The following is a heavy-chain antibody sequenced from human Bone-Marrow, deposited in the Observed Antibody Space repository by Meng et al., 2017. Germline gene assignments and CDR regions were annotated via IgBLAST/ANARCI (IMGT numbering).Heavy chain of an antibody. Sequence: SVKVSCKASGGTFSSYTISWVRQASGQGLEWMGRIIPILGIANYAQKFQGRVTITADKSTSTAYMELSSLRSEDTAVYYCARGRHIVVVPAGDAFDIWGQGTMVTVSS. D-gene: IGHD2-2*01. CDR1: GGTFSSYT. CDR3: ARGRHIVVVPAGDAFDI. V-gene: IGHV1-69*02. J-gene: IGHJ3*02. CDR2: IIPILGIA.